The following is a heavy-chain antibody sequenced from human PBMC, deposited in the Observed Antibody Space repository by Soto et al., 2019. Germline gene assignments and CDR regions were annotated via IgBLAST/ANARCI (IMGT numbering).Heavy chain of an antibody. D-gene: IGHD3-22*01. J-gene: IGHJ3*02. V-gene: IGHV3-23*01. Sequence: GGSLRLSCAASGFTFSSYAMTWVRQAPGKGLEWVSGISGSAGGTYYTKSVKGRFTISRDNSKNTLYLQMNSLRAEETALYYCAKERYDSSGYYYGGASDIWGQGTMVTVSS. CDR1: GFTFSSYA. CDR2: ISGSAGGT. CDR3: AKERYDSSGYYYGGASDI.